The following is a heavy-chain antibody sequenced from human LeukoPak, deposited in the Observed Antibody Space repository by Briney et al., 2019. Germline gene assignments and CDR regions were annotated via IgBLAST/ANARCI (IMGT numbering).Heavy chain of an antibody. D-gene: IGHD2-21*02. CDR3: TTDAAPYCGGDCYAIVH. CDR1: GFSFNNAW. CDR2: IKSKPEGGTT. J-gene: IGHJ1*01. Sequence: PAGSLRLSCVASGFSFNNAWTSWVRQAPGKGLEWVGRIKSKPEGGTTEFAATVKGRFSISRDDSENTVYLQMNSLQVEDSGVYYCTTDAAPYCGGDCYAIVHWGQGALVAVSS. V-gene: IGHV3-15*01.